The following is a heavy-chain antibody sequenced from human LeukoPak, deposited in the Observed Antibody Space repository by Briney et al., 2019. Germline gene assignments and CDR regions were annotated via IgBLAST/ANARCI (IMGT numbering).Heavy chain of an antibody. D-gene: IGHD4-17*01. CDR1: GFTFDDYA. V-gene: IGHV3-43D*03. Sequence: GGSLRLSCAASGFTFDDYAMHWVRQAPGKGLEWVSLISWDGGSTYYADSVKGRFTISRDNSKNSLYLQMNSLRAEDTALYYCAKDRLQQNDYGVDEGFDPWGQGTLVTVSS. CDR2: ISWDGGST. CDR3: AKDRLQQNDYGVDEGFDP. J-gene: IGHJ5*02.